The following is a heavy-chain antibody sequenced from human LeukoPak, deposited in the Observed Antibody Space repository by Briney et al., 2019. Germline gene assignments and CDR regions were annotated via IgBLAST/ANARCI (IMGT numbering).Heavy chain of an antibody. V-gene: IGHV3-23*01. CDR3: ARESPTGGSGAFDI. CDR1: GFTCSSYA. CDR2: ISGSGGST. D-gene: IGHD7-27*01. Sequence: GGSLRLSCAASGFTCSSYAMSWVRQAPGNGLEWVSAISGSGGSTYYADSVKGRFTISRESAKSSLYLQMSSLRADDTAVYFCARESPTGGSGAFDIWGQGTMVTVSS. J-gene: IGHJ3*02.